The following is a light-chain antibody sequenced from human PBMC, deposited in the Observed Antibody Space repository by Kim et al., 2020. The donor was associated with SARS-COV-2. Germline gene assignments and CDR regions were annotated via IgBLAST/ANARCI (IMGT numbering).Light chain of an antibody. CDR2: DAS. CDR3: QRRSNWPRLT. Sequence: PGERATLSCRASQSISTFLAWYQQKPAQAPRLLIYDASNRATGIPARFSGSGSGTDFTLTISSLEPDDFAVYFCQRRSNWPRLTFGGGTKVDIK. V-gene: IGKV3-11*01. J-gene: IGKJ4*01. CDR1: QSISTF.